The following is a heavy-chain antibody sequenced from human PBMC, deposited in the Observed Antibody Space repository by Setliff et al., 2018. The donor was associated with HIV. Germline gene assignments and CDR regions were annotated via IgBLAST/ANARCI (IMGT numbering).Heavy chain of an antibody. Sequence: GGSLRLSCAVSGFTVSSNYMSWVRQAPGKGLEWVSVIYSGGSTYYADSVKGRFTISRDNSKNTLYLQMNSLRAEDTAVYYCARGGAGGDYLIDYWGRGTLVTVSS. V-gene: IGHV3-66*02. CDR1: GFTVSSNY. CDR3: ARGGAGGDYLIDY. CDR2: IYSGGST. J-gene: IGHJ4*02. D-gene: IGHD2-21*01.